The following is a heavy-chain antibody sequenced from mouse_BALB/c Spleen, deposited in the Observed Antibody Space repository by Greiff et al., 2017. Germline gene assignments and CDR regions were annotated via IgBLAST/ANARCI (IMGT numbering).Heavy chain of an antibody. J-gene: IGHJ3*01. CDR1: GYSITSDYA. Sequence: EVQRVESGPGLVKPSQSLSLTCTVTGYSITSDYAWNWIRQFPGNKLEWMGYISYSGSTSYNPSLKSRISITRDTSKNQFFLQLNSVTTEDTATYYCARDKIPTGKFAYWGQGTLVTVSA. V-gene: IGHV3-2*02. CDR3: ARDKIPTGKFAY. CDR2: ISYSGST. D-gene: IGHD4-1*02.